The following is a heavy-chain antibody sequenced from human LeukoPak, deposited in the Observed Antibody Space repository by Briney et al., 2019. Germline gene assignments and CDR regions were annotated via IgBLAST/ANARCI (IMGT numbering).Heavy chain of an antibody. CDR1: GGSISSGGYY. V-gene: IGHV4-31*03. D-gene: IGHD3-22*01. J-gene: IGHJ4*02. CDR3: ARAGDSSGNKFDY. Sequence: PSQTLSLTCTVSGGSISSGGYYWSWIRQHPGKGLEWNGYIYYSGSTYYNPSLKSRVTISVDTSKNQFSLKLSSVTAADTAVYYCARAGDSSGNKFDYWGQGTLVTVSS. CDR2: IYYSGST.